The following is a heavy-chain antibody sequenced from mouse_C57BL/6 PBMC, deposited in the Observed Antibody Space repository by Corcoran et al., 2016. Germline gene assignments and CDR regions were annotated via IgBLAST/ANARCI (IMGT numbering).Heavy chain of an antibody. CDR1: GYTFTDYY. CDR3: ARHYLLPVYAMDY. V-gene: IGHV1-76*01. D-gene: IGHD1-1*02. CDR2: IYPGSGNT. Sequence: QVQLKQSGAELVRPGASVKLSCKASGYTFTDYYINWVKQRPGQGLEWIARIYPGSGNTYYNEKFKGKATLTAEKSSSTAYMQLSSLTSEDSAVYFCARHYLLPVYAMDYWGQGTSVTVSS. J-gene: IGHJ4*01.